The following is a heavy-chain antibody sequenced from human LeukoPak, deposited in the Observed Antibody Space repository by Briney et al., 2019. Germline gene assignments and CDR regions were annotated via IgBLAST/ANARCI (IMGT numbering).Heavy chain of an antibody. D-gene: IGHD1-26*01. V-gene: IGHV3-7*01. J-gene: IGHJ4*02. Sequence: PGGSLRLSCAASGFTFSSYAMSWVRQAPGKGLEWVANINQDGSEKYYVDSVKGRFTISRDNAKNSLYLQMNSLRAEDTAVYCCARQWRELQLGYWGQGTLVTVSS. CDR1: GFTFSSYA. CDR3: ARQWRELQLGY. CDR2: INQDGSEK.